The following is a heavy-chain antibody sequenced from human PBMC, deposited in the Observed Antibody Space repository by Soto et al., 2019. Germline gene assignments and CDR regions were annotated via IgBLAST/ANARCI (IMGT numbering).Heavy chain of an antibody. J-gene: IGHJ4*02. CDR2: IYYSGST. CDR3: ARHSSGWQEQED. Sequence: QLQLQESGPGLVKPSETLSLTCTVSGGSISSSSYYWGWIRQPPGKGLEWIGGIYYSGSTYYNPSLKSRVTISVDTSKNQFSLKLSSVTAADTAVYYCARHSSGWQEQEDWGQGTLVTVSS. D-gene: IGHD6-19*01. CDR1: GGSISSSSYY. V-gene: IGHV4-39*01.